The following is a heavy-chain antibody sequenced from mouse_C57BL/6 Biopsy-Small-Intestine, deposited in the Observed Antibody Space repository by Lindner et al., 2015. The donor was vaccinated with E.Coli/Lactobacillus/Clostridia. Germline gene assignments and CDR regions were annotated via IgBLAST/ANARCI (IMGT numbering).Heavy chain of an antibody. CDR3: ARDYYGSS. Sequence: VQLQESGPELVKPGASVKISCKASGYSSTDYNMHWVKQSHGKSLEWIGYINPNNGGTSYNQKFKGKATLTVNKSSSTAYMELRSLTSEDSAVYYCARDYYGSSWGQGTLVTVSA. D-gene: IGHD1-1*01. J-gene: IGHJ3*01. CDR1: GYSSTDYN. V-gene: IGHV1-22*01. CDR2: INPNNGGT.